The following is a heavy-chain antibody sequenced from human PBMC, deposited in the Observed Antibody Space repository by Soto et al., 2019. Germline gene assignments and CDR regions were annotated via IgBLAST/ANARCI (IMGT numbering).Heavy chain of an antibody. CDR3: ASHSSHWPFFDF. D-gene: IGHD6-13*01. V-gene: IGHV4-59*01. J-gene: IGHJ4*02. CDR2: IYYTGLS. Sequence: SETLSLTCTVSGGSISSYYWSWIRQPPGKGLEWIGYIYYTGLSNSNPSLNSRVTMSVDTSKNQFSLKLSSVTAADTAVYYCASHSSHWPFFDFWGQGTLVTV. CDR1: GGSISSYY.